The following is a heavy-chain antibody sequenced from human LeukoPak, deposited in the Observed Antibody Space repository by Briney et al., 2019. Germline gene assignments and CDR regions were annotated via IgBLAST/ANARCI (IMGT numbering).Heavy chain of an antibody. V-gene: IGHV3-15*01. J-gene: IGHJ6*02. CDR2: IKSKTDGGTT. CDR1: GFTFSNAW. CDR3: TASPYSSSFDYYYGMDV. Sequence: GGSLRLSCAASGFTFSNAWMSWVRQAPGKGLEWVGRIKSKTDGGTTDYAAPVKGRFTISRDDSKNTLYLQMNSLKTEDTAVYYCTASPYSSSFDYYYGMDVWGQGTTVTVSS. D-gene: IGHD6-13*01.